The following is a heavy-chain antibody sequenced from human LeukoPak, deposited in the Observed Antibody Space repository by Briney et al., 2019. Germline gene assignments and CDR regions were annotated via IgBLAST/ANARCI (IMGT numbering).Heavy chain of an antibody. J-gene: IGHJ4*02. V-gene: IGHV1-18*01. CDR1: GYTFTRYG. CDR2: ISAYNGNT. CDR3: ARVFSPPYSGYDFPLYYFDY. Sequence: AAVKVSCKASGYTFTRYGISWVRQAPGQGLEWMGWISAYNGNTNYAQKLQGRVTMTTDTSTSTAYMELRSLRSDDTAVYYCARVFSPPYSGYDFPLYYFDYWGQGTLVTVSS. D-gene: IGHD5-12*01.